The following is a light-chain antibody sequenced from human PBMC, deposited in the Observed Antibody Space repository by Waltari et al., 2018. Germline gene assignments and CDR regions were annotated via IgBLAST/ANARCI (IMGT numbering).Light chain of an antibody. Sequence: DIQMTQSPYSLSASVGDRVTITCQASQDISNYLNWYQQKPGKDPKILIDDASNLETGVPSRFSGSGSGTDFTFTISSLQPEDIATYYCQQYDNLPSITFGQGTRLEIK. CDR3: QQYDNLPSIT. CDR2: DAS. V-gene: IGKV1-33*01. J-gene: IGKJ5*01. CDR1: QDISNY.